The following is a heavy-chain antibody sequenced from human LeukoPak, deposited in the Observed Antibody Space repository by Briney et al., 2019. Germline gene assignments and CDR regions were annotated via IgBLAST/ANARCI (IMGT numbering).Heavy chain of an antibody. V-gene: IGHV4-34*01. CDR1: GGSFSGYY. D-gene: IGHD3-10*01. CDR2: INHSGST. CDR3: ARDSKKELXFGXLLPKNWYFDL. J-gene: IGHJ2*01. Sequence: SETLSLTCAVYGGSFSGYYWSWIRQPPGKGLEWIGEINHSGSTNYNPSLKSRVTISVDTSKNQFSLKLSSVTAADTAVYYCARDSKKELXFGXLLPKNWYFDLWGRGTLVTVSS.